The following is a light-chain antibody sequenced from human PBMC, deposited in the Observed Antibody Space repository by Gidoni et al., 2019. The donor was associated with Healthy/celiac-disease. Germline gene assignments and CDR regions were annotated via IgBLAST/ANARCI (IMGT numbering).Light chain of an antibody. Sequence: DIVSTPSPATPSLSPGERATLSCRASQSVSSSYLAWYQQKPGQAPRLLIYGASSRATGIPDRFSGSGSGTDFTLTISRLEPEDFAVYYCQQYSSSPLYTFGQGTKVEIK. CDR2: GAS. V-gene: IGKV3-20*01. CDR1: QSVSSSY. CDR3: QQYSSSPLYT. J-gene: IGKJ2*01.